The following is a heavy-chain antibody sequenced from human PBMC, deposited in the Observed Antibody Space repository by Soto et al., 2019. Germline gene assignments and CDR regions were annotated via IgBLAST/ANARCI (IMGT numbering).Heavy chain of an antibody. V-gene: IGHV3-30*02. J-gene: IGHJ3*02. D-gene: IGHD6-13*01. CDR2: IWYDGSNK. CDR3: ENEGGSSWFAFDI. CDR1: GFTFSSYG. Sequence: GGSLRLSCAASGFTFSSYGMHWVRQSPGKGLEWVAVIWYDGSNKYYADSVKGRFTISRDNSKNTLYLQMNSLRAEEKAVYSCENEGGSSWFAFDIWGQGTMVSVS.